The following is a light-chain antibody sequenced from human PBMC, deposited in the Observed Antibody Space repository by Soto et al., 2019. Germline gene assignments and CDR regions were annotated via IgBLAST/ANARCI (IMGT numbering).Light chain of an antibody. Sequence: QSVLTQPASVSGSPGQSITISYTGTSSDVGGYNYVSWYQQHPGKAPKLMIYDVSNRPSGVSNRFSGSKSGNTASLTISGLQAEDEADYYCRSYTSSNTYVFGTGTKVTVL. CDR1: SSDVGGYNY. V-gene: IGLV2-14*01. CDR2: DVS. J-gene: IGLJ1*01. CDR3: RSYTSSNTYV.